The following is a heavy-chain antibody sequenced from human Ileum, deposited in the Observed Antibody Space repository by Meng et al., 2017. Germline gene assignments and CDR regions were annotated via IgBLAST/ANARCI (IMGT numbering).Heavy chain of an antibody. Sequence: QVDPQVSAPGFVKPSGTLSLTCAVSGDSISTTNWWNWARQPPGEGLEWIGEIYHSGLVNYNLSLKSRVTLSIDKSKNQFSLKLISVTAADTGVYYCAANSGKKMHSWGQGTLVTVSS. CDR2: IYHSGLV. J-gene: IGHJ4*02. V-gene: IGHV4-4*02. D-gene: IGHD4-23*01. CDR3: AANSGKKMHS. CDR1: GDSISTTNW.